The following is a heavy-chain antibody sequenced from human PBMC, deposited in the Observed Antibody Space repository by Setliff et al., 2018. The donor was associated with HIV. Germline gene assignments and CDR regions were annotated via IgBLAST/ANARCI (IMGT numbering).Heavy chain of an antibody. CDR2: IGAAGYPT. CDR3: SKFRYAIKSTYYFDS. Sequence: GGSLRLSCAASGFTFSNYAMGWVRQGPGKGLEWVSTIGAAGYPTHYAESVKGRLTISRDNSRSTVYLQMNSVTPEDSAMYYCSKFRYAIKSTYYFDSWGQGTLVTVSS. CDR1: GFTFSNYA. D-gene: IGHD2-2*01. J-gene: IGHJ4*02. V-gene: IGHV3-23*01.